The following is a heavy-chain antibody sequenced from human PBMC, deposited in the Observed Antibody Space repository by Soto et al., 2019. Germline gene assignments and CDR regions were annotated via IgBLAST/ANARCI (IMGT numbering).Heavy chain of an antibody. J-gene: IGHJ5*02. V-gene: IGHV1-18*01. D-gene: IGHD3-3*01. Sequence: GASVKVSCKASGYTFPSYGISWVRQAPGQGLEWMGWISAYNGNTNYAQKLQGRVTMTTDTSTSTAYMELRSLRSDDTAVYYCARDRGSYYDFWSGYDWFDPWGQGTLVTVSS. CDR3: ARDRGSYYDFWSGYDWFDP. CDR2: ISAYNGNT. CDR1: GYTFPSYG.